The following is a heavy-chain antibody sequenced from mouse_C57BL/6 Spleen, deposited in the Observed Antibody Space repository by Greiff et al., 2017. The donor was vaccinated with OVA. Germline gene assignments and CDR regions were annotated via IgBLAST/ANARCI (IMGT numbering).Heavy chain of an antibody. Sequence: EVKVVESGGGLVKPGGSLKLSCAASGFTFSDYGMHWVRQAPEKGLEWVAYISSGSSTIYYADTVKGRFTISRDNAKNTLFLQMTSLRSEDTAMYHCARRGYYGFDYWGQGTTLTVSS. CDR1: GFTFSDYG. V-gene: IGHV5-17*01. D-gene: IGHD1-1*01. CDR2: ISSGSSTI. J-gene: IGHJ2*01. CDR3: ARRGYYGFDY.